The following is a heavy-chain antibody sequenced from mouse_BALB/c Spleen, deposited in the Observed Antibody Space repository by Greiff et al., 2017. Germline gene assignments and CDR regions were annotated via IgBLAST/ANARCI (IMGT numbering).Heavy chain of an antibody. CDR1: GFTFSSYA. CDR3: ASLREIFAY. J-gene: IGHJ3*01. V-gene: IGHV5-9-4*01. CDR2: ISSGGSYT. D-gene: IGHD1-1*01. Sequence: EVHLVESGGGLVKPGGSLKLSCAASGFTFSSYAMSWVRQSPEKRLEWVAEISSGGSYTYYPDTVTGRFTISRDNAKNTLYLEMSSLRSEDTAMYYCASLREIFAYWGQGTLVTVSA.